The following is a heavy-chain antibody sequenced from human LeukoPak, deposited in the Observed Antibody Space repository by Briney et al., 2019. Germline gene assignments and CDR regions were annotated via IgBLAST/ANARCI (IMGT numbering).Heavy chain of an antibody. J-gene: IGHJ4*02. CDR1: GGSISSYY. V-gene: IGHV4-4*07. D-gene: IGHD6-19*01. CDR2: IYTSGST. CDR3: ARDLSSGWAFDY. Sequence: TSETLSLTRTVSGGSISSYYWGWIRQPAGKGLEWIGRIYTSGSTNYNPSLKSRVTMSVDTSKNQFSLKLSSVTAADTAVYYCARDLSSGWAFDYWGQGTLVTVSS.